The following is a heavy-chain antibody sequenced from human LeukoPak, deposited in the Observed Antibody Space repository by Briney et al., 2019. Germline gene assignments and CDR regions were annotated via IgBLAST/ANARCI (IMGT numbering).Heavy chain of an antibody. V-gene: IGHV4-4*02. Sequence: PSGTLSLTCDASGGSISSDNRWSWVRQPPGKGLEWVGEIYYSGTANQNPSLESRVTMSVDRSKNQFSLNLSSVTAADTAVYYCARRVMTISGYYGCFDYWGQGVPVTVSS. D-gene: IGHD5-12*01. CDR3: ARRVMTISGYYGCFDY. J-gene: IGHJ4*02. CDR1: GGSISSDNR. CDR2: IYYSGTA.